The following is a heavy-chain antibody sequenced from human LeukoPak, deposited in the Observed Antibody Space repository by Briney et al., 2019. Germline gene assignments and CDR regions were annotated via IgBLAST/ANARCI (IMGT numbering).Heavy chain of an antibody. Sequence: SETLSLTCAVYGGSFSGYYWSWIRQPPGKGLEWIGEINHSGSTNYNPSLKSRVTISVDTSKNQFSLKLSSVTAADTAVYYCARNNYDFWSGYSHRVYYYGMDVWGQGTTVTVSS. V-gene: IGHV4-34*01. D-gene: IGHD3-3*01. CDR1: GGSFSGYY. CDR2: INHSGST. CDR3: ARNNYDFWSGYSHRVYYYGMDV. J-gene: IGHJ6*02.